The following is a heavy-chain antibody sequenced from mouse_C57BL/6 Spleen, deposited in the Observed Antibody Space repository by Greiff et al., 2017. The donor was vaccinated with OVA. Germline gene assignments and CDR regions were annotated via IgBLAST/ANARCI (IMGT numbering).Heavy chain of an antibody. CDR3: ARSEYDYDVYWYFDV. D-gene: IGHD2-4*01. CDR1: GYTFTSYW. V-gene: IGHV1-72*01. CDR2: IDPNSGGT. Sequence: VQLQQPGAELVKPGASVKLSCKASGYTFTSYWMPWVKQRPGRGLEWIGRIDPNSGGTKYNEKFKSQATLTVDKPSSTAYMQLSSLTSEDSAVYYCARSEYDYDVYWYFDVWGTGTTVTVAS. J-gene: IGHJ1*03.